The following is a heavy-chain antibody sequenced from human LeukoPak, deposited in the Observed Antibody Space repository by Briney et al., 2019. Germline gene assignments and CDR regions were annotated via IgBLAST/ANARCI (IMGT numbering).Heavy chain of an antibody. CDR2: ISYDGSNK. CDR1: GFTFSSYS. J-gene: IGHJ4*02. Sequence: PGGSLRLSCAASGFTFSSYSMNWVRQAPGKGLEWVAVISYDGSNKYYADSVKGRFTIFRDNSKNRLFLQMNSLRAEDTAVYYCARDIHSGPGIGYFDYWGQGTLVTVSS. V-gene: IGHV3-30*13. CDR3: ARDIHSGPGIGYFDY. D-gene: IGHD6-19*01.